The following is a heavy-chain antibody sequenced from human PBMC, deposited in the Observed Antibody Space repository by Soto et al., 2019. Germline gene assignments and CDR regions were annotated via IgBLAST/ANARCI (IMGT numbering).Heavy chain of an antibody. Sequence: DVELLESGGGLAQPGGSLRLSCAASGFTFSSYGMTWVRQAPGKGLEWVSAISGSGASTFYSDSLSGRFTISRDNSKNIVYLQMTSLRVGETAIYYGAKTASGSGRECPGHWGQGTQVTVSS. D-gene: IGHD2-2*01. CDR1: GFTFSSYG. CDR3: AKTASGSGRECPGH. CDR2: ISGSGAST. J-gene: IGHJ4*02. V-gene: IGHV3-23*01.